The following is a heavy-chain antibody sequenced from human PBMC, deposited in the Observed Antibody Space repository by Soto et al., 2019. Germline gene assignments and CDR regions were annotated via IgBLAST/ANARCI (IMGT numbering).Heavy chain of an antibody. J-gene: IGHJ3*02. V-gene: IGHV3-23*01. CDR3: AKNLFRQWLPPDAFDI. D-gene: IGHD6-19*01. CDR1: GFTFSSYA. Sequence: GGSLRLSCAASGFTFSSYAMSWVRQAPGRGLEWVSAISGSGGSTYYADSVKGRFTISRDNSKNTLYLQVNSLRAEDTAVYYCAKNLFRQWLPPDAFDIWGQGTMVTVSS. CDR2: ISGSGGST.